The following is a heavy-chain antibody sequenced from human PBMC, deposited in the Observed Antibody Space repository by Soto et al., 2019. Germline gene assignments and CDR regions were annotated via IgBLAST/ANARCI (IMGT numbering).Heavy chain of an antibody. CDR2: INLDGSEK. D-gene: IGHD5-18*01. J-gene: IGHJ6*02. CDR3: ARDGSTSWYSYDYHGMDV. V-gene: IGHV3-7*05. Sequence: EVQLVESGGGLVQPGGSLRLSCAASGFTFRTYWLSWVRQVPGKGLEWVANINLDGSEKNYVDSVKGRFTISRDNAMNSLYLQMSSLRADDTALYYCARDGSTSWYSYDYHGMDVWGQGTTVTVSS. CDR1: GFTFRTYW.